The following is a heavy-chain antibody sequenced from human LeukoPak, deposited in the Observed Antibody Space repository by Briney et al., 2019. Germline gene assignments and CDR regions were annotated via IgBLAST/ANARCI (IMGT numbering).Heavy chain of an antibody. D-gene: IGHD2/OR15-2a*01. J-gene: IGHJ4*02. Sequence: SETLSLTCTVSGGSISSSSYYWGWIRQPPGKGLEWIGSIYYSGSTYYNPSLKSRVTMSVDTSKNQFSLKLSSVTAADTAVYYCASFTFAAVDYWGQGTLVTVSS. CDR1: GGSISSSSYY. CDR3: ASFTFAAVDY. V-gene: IGHV4-39*01. CDR2: IYYSGST.